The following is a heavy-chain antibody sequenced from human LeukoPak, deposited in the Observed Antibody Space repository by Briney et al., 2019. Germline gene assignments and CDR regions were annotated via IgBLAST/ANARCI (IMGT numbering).Heavy chain of an antibody. CDR1: GGSISSYY. D-gene: IGHD6-13*01. V-gene: IGHV4-59*08. J-gene: IGHJ4*02. CDR2: IYYSGST. Sequence: SETLSLTCTVSGGSISSYYWSWIRQPPGKGLEWIGYIYYSGSTNYNPSLKSRVTISIDTSKNQLSLKLSSVTAADTAVYYCARHWETSSWYVDYWGQGTLVTVSS. CDR3: ARHWETSSWYVDY.